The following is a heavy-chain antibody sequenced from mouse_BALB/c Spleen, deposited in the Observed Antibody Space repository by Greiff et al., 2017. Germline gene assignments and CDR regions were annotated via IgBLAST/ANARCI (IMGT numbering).Heavy chain of an antibody. CDR2: ISSGSSTI. D-gene: IGHD1-2*01. CDR1: GFTFSSFG. CDR3: ASDSLLRLRGFAY. Sequence: EVKLMESGGGLVQPGGSRKLSCAASGFTFSSFGMHWVRQAPEKGLEWVAYISSGSSTIYYADTVKGRFTISRDNPKNTLFLQMTSLRSEDTAMYYCASDSLLRLRGFAYWGQGTLVTVSA. V-gene: IGHV5-17*02. J-gene: IGHJ3*01.